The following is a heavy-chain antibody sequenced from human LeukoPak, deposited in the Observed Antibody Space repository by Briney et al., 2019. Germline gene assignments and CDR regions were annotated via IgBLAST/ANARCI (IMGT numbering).Heavy chain of an antibody. Sequence: PGRSLRLSCAASGFTFISYAMSWVRQAPGKGLEWVSSMSGSGGSTYYADSVKGRFTISRDNSKNTLYLQMNNLRAEDTALYYCAKNQGQWLVPVDYWGQGTLVTVSS. D-gene: IGHD6-19*01. J-gene: IGHJ4*02. CDR3: AKNQGQWLVPVDY. V-gene: IGHV3-23*01. CDR1: GFTFISYA. CDR2: MSGSGGST.